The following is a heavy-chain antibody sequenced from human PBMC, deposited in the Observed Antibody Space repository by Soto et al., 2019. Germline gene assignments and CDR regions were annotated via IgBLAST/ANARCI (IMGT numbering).Heavy chain of an antibody. CDR2: INPSGGST. V-gene: IGHV1-46*04. J-gene: IGHJ4*02. D-gene: IGHD3-10*01. CDR3: ARDSPPLRSCDY. Sequence: ASVKVSCKASGYTFTSYYMHWVRQAPGQGLEWMGIINPSGGSTSYAQKLQGRVTMTRDTSTSTVYMELSSLRSEDTAVYYCARDSPPLRSCDYWGQGTLVTVSS. CDR1: GYTFTSYY.